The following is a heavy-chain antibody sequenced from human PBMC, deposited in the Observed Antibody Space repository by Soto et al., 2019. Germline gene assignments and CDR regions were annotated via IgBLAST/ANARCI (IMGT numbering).Heavy chain of an antibody. CDR3: ARGRGYSYDPVPERYYYGMDV. J-gene: IGHJ6*02. CDR1: GGTFSSYT. CDR2: IIPILGIA. D-gene: IGHD5-18*01. Sequence: QVQLVQSGAEVKKPGSSVKVSCKASGGTFSSYTISWVRQAPGQGLEWMGRIIPILGIANYAQNFQCRVTSTADKSTGTAYMEPSSVRSEDTSVYFCARGRGYSYDPVPERYYYGMDVWGQRTTVTVSS. V-gene: IGHV1-69*02.